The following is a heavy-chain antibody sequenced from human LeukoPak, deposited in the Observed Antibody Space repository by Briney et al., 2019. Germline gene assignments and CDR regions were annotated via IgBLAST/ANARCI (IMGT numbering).Heavy chain of an antibody. CDR1: GFTSSSYW. D-gene: IGHD2-8*01. CDR3: ARDLRVNGESWWYFDL. V-gene: IGHV3-7*03. J-gene: IGHJ2*01. Sequence: GGSLRLSCAASGFTSSSYWMSWVRQAPGKGLEWVANIKQDGSEKYYVDSVKGRFTISRDNAKNSLYLQMNSLRAEDTAVYYCARDLRVNGESWWYFDLWGRGTLVTVSS. CDR2: IKQDGSEK.